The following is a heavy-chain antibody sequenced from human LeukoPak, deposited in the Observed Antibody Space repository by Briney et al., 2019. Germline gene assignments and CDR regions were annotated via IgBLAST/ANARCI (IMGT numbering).Heavy chain of an antibody. CDR1: GFTFSSYS. CDR3: ARDGRAYDFWSGYDSRFDP. Sequence: PGGSLRLSCAASGFTFSSYSMNWVRQAPGKGLEWVSSISSSGTYIYYADSVKGRFTISRDNAENSLYLQMNSLRAEDTAVYYCARDGRAYDFWSGYDSRFDPWGQGTLVTVSS. V-gene: IGHV3-21*01. D-gene: IGHD3-3*01. J-gene: IGHJ5*02. CDR2: ISSSGTYI.